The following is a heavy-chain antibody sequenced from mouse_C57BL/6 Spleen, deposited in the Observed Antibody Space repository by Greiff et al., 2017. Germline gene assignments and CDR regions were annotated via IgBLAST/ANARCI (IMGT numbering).Heavy chain of an antibody. Sequence: QVTLKESGAELARPGASVKMSCKASGYTFTSYTMHWVKQRPGQGLAWIGYINPSSGYTKYNQKFKDKATLTADKSSSTAYMQLSSLTSEDSAVYYCARWGLGAMDYWGQGTSVTVSS. CDR2: INPSSGYT. J-gene: IGHJ4*01. D-gene: IGHD4-1*01. CDR1: GYTFTSYT. V-gene: IGHV1-4*01. CDR3: ARWGLGAMDY.